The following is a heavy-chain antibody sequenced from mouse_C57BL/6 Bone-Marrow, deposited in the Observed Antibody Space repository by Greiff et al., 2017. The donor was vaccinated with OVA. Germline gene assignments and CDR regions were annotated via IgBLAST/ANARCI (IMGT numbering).Heavy chain of an antibody. V-gene: IGHV5-15*01. Sequence: EVQLVESGGGLVQPGGSLKLSCAASGFTFSDYGMAWVRQAPRKGPEWVAFISNLAYSIYYADTVTGRFTISRENAKNTLYLEMSSLRSEDTAMYYCASLRRRAWFAYWGQGTLVTVSA. CDR2: ISNLAYSI. D-gene: IGHD3-1*01. CDR1: GFTFSDYG. CDR3: ASLRRRAWFAY. J-gene: IGHJ3*01.